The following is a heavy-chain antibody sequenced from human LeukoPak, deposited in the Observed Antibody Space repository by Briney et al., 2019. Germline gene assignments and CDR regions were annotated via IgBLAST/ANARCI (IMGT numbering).Heavy chain of an antibody. D-gene: IGHD3-3*01. V-gene: IGHV1-18*01. J-gene: IGHJ6*02. CDR2: ISAYNGNT. CDR1: GYTFTSYG. Sequence: ASVKVSCQASGYTFTSYGISWVRQPPGQGLEWMGWISAYNGNTDYAQKLQGRLTITIDTYTSTAYMVRRSLRSDDTAVYYCARGSGGFLEWIEYYYYGMDGWGQGTTVTVSS. CDR3: ARGSGGFLEWIEYYYYGMDG.